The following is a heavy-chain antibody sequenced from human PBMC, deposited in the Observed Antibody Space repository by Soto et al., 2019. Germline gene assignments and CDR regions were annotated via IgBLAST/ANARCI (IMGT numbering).Heavy chain of an antibody. J-gene: IGHJ4*02. D-gene: IGHD3-10*01. Sequence: GGSLRLSCAASGFTFSSYSMNWVRQAPGKGLEWVSYISSSSSTIYYADSVKGRFTISRDNAKNSLYLQMNSLRAEDTAVYYCARGPRSSLYYGSGSYHLSYFDYWGQGTLVTVSS. V-gene: IGHV3-48*01. CDR1: GFTFSSYS. CDR2: ISSSSSTI. CDR3: ARGPRSSLYYGSGSYHLSYFDY.